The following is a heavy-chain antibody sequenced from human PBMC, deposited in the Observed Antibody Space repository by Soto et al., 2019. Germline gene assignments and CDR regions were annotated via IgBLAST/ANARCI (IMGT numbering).Heavy chain of an antibody. J-gene: IGHJ5*02. CDR3: ATRFRSSWLEDWFDP. D-gene: IGHD6-13*01. CDR1: GGSISSSSYY. V-gene: IGHV4-39*01. CDR2: IYYSGST. Sequence: QLQLQESGPGLVKPSETLSLTCTVSGGSISSSSYYWGWIRQPPGKGLEWIGSIYYSGSTYYNPSLKSRVTISVDTSKNQFSLKLSSVTAADTAVYYCATRFRSSWLEDWFDPWGQGTLVTVSS.